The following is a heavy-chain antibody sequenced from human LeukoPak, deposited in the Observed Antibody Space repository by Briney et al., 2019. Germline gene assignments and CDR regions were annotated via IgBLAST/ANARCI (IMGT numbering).Heavy chain of an antibody. D-gene: IGHD6-19*01. V-gene: IGHV4-39*01. J-gene: IGHJ6*04. CDR3: AREQWDTADV. CDR2: IYYSWST. CDR1: GGSISSSSYY. Sequence: SETLSLTCTVSGGSISSSSYYWGWLRQPPWKGLEWIGSIYYSWSTYYNPSLKSRVTISVDTSKNQFSLKLSSVTAADTAVYYCAREQWDTADVWGKGTTVTVSS.